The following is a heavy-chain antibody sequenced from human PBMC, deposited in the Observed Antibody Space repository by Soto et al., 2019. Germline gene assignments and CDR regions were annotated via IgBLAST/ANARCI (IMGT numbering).Heavy chain of an antibody. CDR3: ATASLAYDFWSGYSGYYYGMDV. CDR1: GGTFSSYA. Sequence: SVKVSCKASGGTFSSYAISWVRQAPGQGLEWMGGIIPIFGTANYAQKFQGRVTITADESTSTAYMELSSLRSEDTAVYYFATASLAYDFWSGYSGYYYGMDVWGQGTTVTVSS. CDR2: IIPIFGTA. D-gene: IGHD3-3*01. V-gene: IGHV1-69*13. J-gene: IGHJ6*02.